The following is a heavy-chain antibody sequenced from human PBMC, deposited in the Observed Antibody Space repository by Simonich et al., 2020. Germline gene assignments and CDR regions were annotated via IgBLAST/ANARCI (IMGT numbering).Heavy chain of an antibody. J-gene: IGHJ3*02. CDR2: FNHSCNT. D-gene: IGHD3-16*01. CDR1: GGSFSGYY. V-gene: IGHV4-34*01. Sequence: QVQLQQWGAGLLKPSETLSLTCAVYGGSFSGYYWSWIRQPTGKGLEWIGEFNHSCNTNHTPSLKSRVTISVATSKNQFSRKLSSVTAADTAVYYCARPLGIVWAFDIWGQGTMVTVSS. CDR3: ARPLGIVWAFDI.